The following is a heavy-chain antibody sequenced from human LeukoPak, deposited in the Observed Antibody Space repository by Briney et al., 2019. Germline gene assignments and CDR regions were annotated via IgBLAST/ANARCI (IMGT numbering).Heavy chain of an antibody. CDR2: SDPGDSDT. CDR1: GSIFTSYW. J-gene: IGHJ5*02. V-gene: IGHV5-51*01. Sequence: GASPEISCQCSGSIFTSYWIGRVRELPGKGQEGIGISDPGDSDTRYSPSFQGQVTISADKSISTTYLQWSSLQASDTAMYYCARRGDYCSGGSCYPWWFDPWGQGTLVTVSS. CDR3: ARRGDYCSGGSCYPWWFDP. D-gene: IGHD2-15*01.